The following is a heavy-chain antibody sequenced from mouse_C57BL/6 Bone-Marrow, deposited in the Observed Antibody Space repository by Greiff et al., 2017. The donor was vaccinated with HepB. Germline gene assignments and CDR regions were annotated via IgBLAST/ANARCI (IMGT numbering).Heavy chain of an antibody. V-gene: IGHV14-4*01. CDR1: GFNIKDDY. CDR2: IDPENGDT. J-gene: IGHJ1*03. Sequence: EVKLMESGAELVRPGASVKLSCTASGFNIKDDYMHWVKQRPEQGLEWIGWIDPENGDTEYASKFQGKATITADTSSNTAYLQLSSLTSEDTAVYYCTTGYDWYFDVWGTGTTVTVSS. D-gene: IGHD2-2*01. CDR3: TTGYDWYFDV.